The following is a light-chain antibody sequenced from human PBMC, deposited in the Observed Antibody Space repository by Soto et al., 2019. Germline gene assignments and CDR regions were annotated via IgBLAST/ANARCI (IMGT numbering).Light chain of an antibody. Sequence: DIQLTQSPSSVSASIGDRVTITCWGSQDIRSWLAWYQQKAGKAPKLVISAASTLQRGVPSRFSVSGFGTNFTLAITSLQPEDFATYYCQQANSFPITFGQGTRLDIK. CDR1: QDIRSW. CDR2: AAS. J-gene: IGKJ5*01. V-gene: IGKV1-12*01. CDR3: QQANSFPIT.